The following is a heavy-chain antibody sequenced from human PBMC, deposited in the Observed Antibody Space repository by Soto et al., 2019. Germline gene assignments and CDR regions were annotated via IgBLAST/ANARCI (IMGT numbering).Heavy chain of an antibody. J-gene: IGHJ4*02. Sequence: QLQLQESGPGLVKPSETLSLTCTVSGGSISSSSYYWGWLRQPPGRGLEWIGGIYYSGSSYYNPSLQGRVTISVDTSKNQFTLKLVSVTAADTAVYSCARHTPAISISDHWGQGTLVTVSS. V-gene: IGHV4-39*01. CDR3: ARHTPAISISDH. CDR1: GGSISSSSYY. D-gene: IGHD2-15*01. CDR2: IYYSGSS.